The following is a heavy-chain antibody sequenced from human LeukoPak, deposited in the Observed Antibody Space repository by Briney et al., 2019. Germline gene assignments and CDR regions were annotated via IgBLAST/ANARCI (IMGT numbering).Heavy chain of an antibody. V-gene: IGHV1-69*05. Sequence: SVKVSCKASGGTFSSYAISWVRQAPGQGLEWMGGIIPIFGTANYAQKFQSRVTITTDESTSTAYMELSSLSSEDTAVYYCARTFPRYCSSTSCYLRGWFDPWCQGTLVIVSS. CDR3: ARTFPRYCSSTSCYLRGWFDP. CDR1: GGTFSSYA. D-gene: IGHD2-2*01. J-gene: IGHJ5*02. CDR2: IIPIFGTA.